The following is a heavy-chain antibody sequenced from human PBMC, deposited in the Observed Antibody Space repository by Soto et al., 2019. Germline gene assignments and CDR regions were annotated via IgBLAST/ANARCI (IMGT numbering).Heavy chain of an antibody. CDR3: AKEKTVTDSGYDAFDV. D-gene: IGHD5-12*01. Sequence: EVQSVESGGGLVQPGGSLRLSCAASGFAFSSYEMDWVRQAPGKGLEWIAYMSSGGGTIYYADSVKGRFTISRDNARDSLYLEMNSLRVEDTAIYYCAKEKTVTDSGYDAFDVWGQGTMVTVS. CDR1: GFAFSSYE. CDR2: MSSGGGTI. J-gene: IGHJ3*01. V-gene: IGHV3-48*03.